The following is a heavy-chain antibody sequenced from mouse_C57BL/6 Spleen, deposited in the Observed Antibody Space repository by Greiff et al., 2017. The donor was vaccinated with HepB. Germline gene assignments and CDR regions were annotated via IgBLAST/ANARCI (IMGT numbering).Heavy chain of an antibody. D-gene: IGHD2-14*01. CDR3: TRESTLGTPWFAY. V-gene: IGHV1-15*01. Sequence: QVQLQQSGAELVRPGASVTLSCKASGYTFTDYEMHWVKQTPVHGLEWIGAIDPETGGTAYNQKFKGKALLTADKSSSTAYMELLSLTSEDSAVYYCTRESTLGTPWFAYWGQGTLVTVSA. CDR2: IDPETGGT. J-gene: IGHJ3*01. CDR1: GYTFTDYE.